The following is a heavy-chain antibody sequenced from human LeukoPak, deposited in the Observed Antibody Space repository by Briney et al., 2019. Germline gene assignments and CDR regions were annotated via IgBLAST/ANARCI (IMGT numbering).Heavy chain of an antibody. CDR2: IRDYNGNT. CDR1: GYTFTSYG. V-gene: IGHV1-18*01. CDR3: ARGEYYDFWSGYYSGYYYYYMDV. D-gene: IGHD3-3*01. J-gene: IGHJ6*03. Sequence: ASVKVSCKASGYTFTSYGISWVRQAPGQGLEWMGWIRDYNGNTNYAQKLQGRVTMTTDTSTSTAYMELRRLRSDDTAVYYCARGEYYDFWSGYYSGYYYYYMDVWGKGTTVTVSS.